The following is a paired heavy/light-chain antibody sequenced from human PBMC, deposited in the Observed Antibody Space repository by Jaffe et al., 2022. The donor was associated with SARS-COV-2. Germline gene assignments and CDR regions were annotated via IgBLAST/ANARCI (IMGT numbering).Light chain of an antibody. CDR1: SPNIGKNY. J-gene: IGLJ3*02. Sequence: QSVLTQPPSVFAAPGQKVTISCSGSSPNIGKNYVSWYQQLPGTAPKLLIYENIRRPSGIPDRFSGSKSVTSATLGITGLQTGDEADYYCGTWDSDLNIWVFGGGTKLTVL. V-gene: IGLV1-51*02. CDR2: ENI. CDR3: GTWDSDLNIWV.
Heavy chain of an antibody. CDR1: GFTFSSYT. J-gene: IGHJ4*02. CDR3: VTGDARDY. D-gene: IGHD2-8*01. Sequence: EVQLVESGGGLVKPGGSLRLSCAASGFTFSSYTMTWVRQAPGKGLEYVSSISSTSSQTHYADSVKGRFTISRDNAKNSLLLQMNSLRAEDTAVYYCVTGDARDYWGQGTRVTVSS. V-gene: IGHV3-21*01. CDR2: ISSTSSQT.